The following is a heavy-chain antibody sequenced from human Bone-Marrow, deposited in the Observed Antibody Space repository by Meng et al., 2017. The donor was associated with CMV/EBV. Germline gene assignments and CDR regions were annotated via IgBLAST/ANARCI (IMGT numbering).Heavy chain of an antibody. Sequence: QVQLVESGGGVVQPGRSLRLSCAASGFTFSSYGMHWVRQAPGKGLEWVAVIWYDGSYKYYADSVKGRFTISRDNSKNTLYLQMNSLRAEDTAVYYCAKDRGNYYHYFDYWGQGTLVTVSS. CDR2: IWYDGSYK. CDR3: AKDRGNYYHYFDY. CDR1: GFTFSSYG. J-gene: IGHJ4*02. D-gene: IGHD3-10*01. V-gene: IGHV3-33*06.